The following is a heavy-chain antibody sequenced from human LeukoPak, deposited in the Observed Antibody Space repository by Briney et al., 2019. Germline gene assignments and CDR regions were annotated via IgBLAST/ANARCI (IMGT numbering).Heavy chain of an antibody. D-gene: IGHD5-12*01. Sequence: PSETLSLTYTVSGGSISSSSYYWGWIRQPPGKGLEWIGSIYYSGSTYYNPSLKSRVTISVDTSKNQFSLKLSSVTAADTAVYYCARQQWLRHFDYWGQGTLVTVSS. CDR3: ARQQWLRHFDY. CDR2: IYYSGST. J-gene: IGHJ4*02. CDR1: GGSISSSSYY. V-gene: IGHV4-39*01.